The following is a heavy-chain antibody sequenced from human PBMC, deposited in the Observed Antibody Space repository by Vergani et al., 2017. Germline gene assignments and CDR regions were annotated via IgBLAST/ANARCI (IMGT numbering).Heavy chain of an antibody. J-gene: IGHJ4*02. D-gene: IGHD2-2*01. CDR1: GYSISSGYY. CDR2: IYHSGST. CDR3: ARQPLGYCSSNSCPPLDY. V-gene: IGHV4-38-2*01. Sequence: QVQLQESGPGLVKPSETLSLTCAVSGYSISSGYYWGWIRQPPGKGLEWIGSIYHSGSTYYNPSLKSRVTISVDTSKNQFSLKLSSVTAADTAVYYCARQPLGYCSSNSCPPLDYWGQGTLVTVSS.